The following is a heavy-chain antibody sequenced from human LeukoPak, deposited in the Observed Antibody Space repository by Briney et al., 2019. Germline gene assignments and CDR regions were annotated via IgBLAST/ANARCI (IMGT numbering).Heavy chain of an antibody. Sequence: LRASVKVSCKASGYTFTGYYMHWVRQAPGQGLEWMGWINPNSGGTNYAQKFQGRVTMTRDTSISTAYMELSRLRSDDTAVYYCARDLWPAKYCSSTSCSHNFDYWGQGTLVTVSS. CDR3: ARDLWPAKYCSSTSCSHNFDY. D-gene: IGHD2-2*01. J-gene: IGHJ4*02. CDR2: INPNSGGT. CDR1: GYTFTGYY. V-gene: IGHV1-2*02.